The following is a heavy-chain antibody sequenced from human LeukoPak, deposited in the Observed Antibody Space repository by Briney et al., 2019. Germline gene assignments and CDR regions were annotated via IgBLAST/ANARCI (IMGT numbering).Heavy chain of an antibody. CDR1: GFTFSSYW. D-gene: IGHD6-19*01. CDR3: AKAGWVY. Sequence: GESLRLSCAASGFTFSSYWMHWVRQAPGKGLVWVSRINSDGTSTTYADSVKGRLTISRDPSKNTLYLQMSSLRAEDTAVYYCAKAGWVYWGPGTLVTVSS. CDR2: INSDGTST. V-gene: IGHV3-74*01. J-gene: IGHJ4*02.